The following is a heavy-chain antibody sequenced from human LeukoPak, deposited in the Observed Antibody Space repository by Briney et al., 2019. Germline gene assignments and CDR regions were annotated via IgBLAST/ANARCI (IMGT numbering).Heavy chain of an antibody. CDR2: ISTSGDRI. CDR1: GFTFSIYA. V-gene: IGHV3-23*01. CDR3: AKAAGFFGELSYWTDY. Sequence: GGSLRLSCAASGFTFSIYAMTWARQAPGKGLEWVSAISTSGDRIYSADSVKGRFTISRDNSKNTLYLQMNSLRAEDTAVYYCAKAAGFFGELSYWTDYWGQGTLVTVSS. J-gene: IGHJ4*02. D-gene: IGHD3-10*01.